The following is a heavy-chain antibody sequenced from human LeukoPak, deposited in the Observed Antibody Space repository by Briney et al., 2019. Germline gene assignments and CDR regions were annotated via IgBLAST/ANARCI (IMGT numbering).Heavy chain of an antibody. Sequence: SETLSLTCTVSGGSISSGGYYWSWLRQHPGKGLEWIGYIYYSGTPYYNPSLKSRVSISVDTSKNQFSLKLSSVTAADTAVYYCARSGSYHGGFGPWGQGTLVTVSS. CDR2: IYYSGTP. CDR3: ARSGSYHGGFGP. V-gene: IGHV4-31*03. CDR1: GGSISSGGYY. D-gene: IGHD1-26*01. J-gene: IGHJ5*02.